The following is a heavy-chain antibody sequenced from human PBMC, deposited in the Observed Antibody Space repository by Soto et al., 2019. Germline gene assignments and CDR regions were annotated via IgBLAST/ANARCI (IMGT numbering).Heavy chain of an antibody. Sequence: SVKVSCKASGGTFSSYAISWVRQAPGQGLEWMGGIIPIFGTANYAQKFQGRVTITADESTSTAYMELSSLRSEDTAVYYCARDKDTMVRGVIIPLYDAFDIWGQGTMVTVSS. J-gene: IGHJ3*02. CDR3: ARDKDTMVRGVIIPLYDAFDI. D-gene: IGHD3-10*01. CDR1: GGTFSSYA. V-gene: IGHV1-69*13. CDR2: IIPIFGTA.